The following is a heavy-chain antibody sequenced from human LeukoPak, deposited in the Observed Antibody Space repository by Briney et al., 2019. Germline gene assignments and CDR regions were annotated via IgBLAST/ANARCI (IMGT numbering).Heavy chain of an antibody. D-gene: IGHD5-24*01. CDR1: GFTVSRNY. J-gene: IGHJ4*02. V-gene: IGHV3-53*04. CDR2: IYSGGAT. CDR3: ARGRDGYNFDDY. Sequence: PGGSLRLSCAASGFTVSRNYMSWVRQAPGKGLEWVSGIYSGGATYYADSVKGRFTISRHDSTNTVYLQMNSLRAEDTAVYYCARGRDGYNFDDYWGQGTLVTVSS.